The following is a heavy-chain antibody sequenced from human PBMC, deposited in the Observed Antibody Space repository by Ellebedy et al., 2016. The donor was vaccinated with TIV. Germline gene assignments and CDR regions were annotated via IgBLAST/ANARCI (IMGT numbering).Heavy chain of an antibody. Sequence: GESLKISCAVSGFTFSDHYMNWVRQAPGTGLEWVDFIRSEAYGGTTEYAASVTGRFTISRDDSKNSLYLQMNSLKTEDTAVYYCTRERNYYFDIWGRGTLVTVSS. V-gene: IGHV3-72*01. CDR1: GFTFSDHY. CDR2: IRSEAYGGTT. J-gene: IGHJ2*01. CDR3: TRERNYYFDI. D-gene: IGHD1-7*01.